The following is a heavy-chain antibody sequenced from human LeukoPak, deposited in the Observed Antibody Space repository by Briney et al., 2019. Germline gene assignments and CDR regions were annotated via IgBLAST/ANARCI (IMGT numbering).Heavy chain of an antibody. CDR1: GFTVSSNY. D-gene: IGHD3-10*01. Sequence: GGSLRLSCAASGFTVSSNYMSWVRQAPGKGLEWVSVIYSGGSTYYADSVKGRFTISRDNSKNTLYLQMNSLRAEDTAVSYCARAWWFGEDAFDIWGQGTMVTVSS. V-gene: IGHV3-53*01. J-gene: IGHJ3*02. CDR3: ARAWWFGEDAFDI. CDR2: IYSGGST.